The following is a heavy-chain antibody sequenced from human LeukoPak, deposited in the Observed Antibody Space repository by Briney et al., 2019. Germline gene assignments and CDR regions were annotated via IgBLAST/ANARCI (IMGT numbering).Heavy chain of an antibody. CDR2: ISGSGANT. CDR3: AKYPASGGYFDY. Sequence: GGSLRLSCAASGFTFISYGMHWVRQAPGKGLEWASGISGSGANTDYADSVKGRFTISRDNSKNTLYLQMNSLRAEDTAVFYCAKYPASGGYFDYWGQGTLVTVSS. V-gene: IGHV3-23*01. J-gene: IGHJ4*02. CDR1: GFTFISYG. D-gene: IGHD6-13*01.